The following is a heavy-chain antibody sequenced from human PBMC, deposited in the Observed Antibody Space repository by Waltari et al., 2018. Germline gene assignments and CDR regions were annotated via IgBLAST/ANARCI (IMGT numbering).Heavy chain of an antibody. CDR2: MFYSGTT. Sequence: QLQLQESGPRLVKPAEPLSLTCTVSGDSVSSGPYFWAWRRQPPGKGLEWLGSMFYSGTTYHNSSLKSRVTISVDTSKNQVSLQLKSVTAADTAVYFCARDRSGTINSFDPWGRGTLVTVSS. J-gene: IGHJ5*02. CDR3: ARDRSGTINSFDP. D-gene: IGHD1-26*01. CDR1: GDSVSSGPYF. V-gene: IGHV4-39*07.